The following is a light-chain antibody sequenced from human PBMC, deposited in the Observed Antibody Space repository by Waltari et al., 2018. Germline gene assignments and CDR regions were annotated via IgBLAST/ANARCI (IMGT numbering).Light chain of an antibody. V-gene: IGKV1-39*01. CDR3: QQPYSVPPT. CDR2: GAS. Sequence: TCRASQSISIYLNWYQQKPGEAPNLLIYGASNLRSGVPSRFSGSGSGTDFTLTISSLQPEDFATYYCQQPYSVPPTFGQGTRLESK. CDR1: QSISIY. J-gene: IGKJ5*01.